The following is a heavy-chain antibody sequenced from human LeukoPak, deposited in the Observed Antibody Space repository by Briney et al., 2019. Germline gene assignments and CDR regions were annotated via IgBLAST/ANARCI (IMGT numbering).Heavy chain of an antibody. J-gene: IGHJ4*02. CDR2: ISVDGSST. CDR3: ARARSDNYYSGVNY. Sequence: GGSLRLSCAASGFTFSRFSMHWVRQVPGKGLVWVSRISVDGSSTNYADSVKGRFTMSRDNSKNTLYLQMDSLRAEDTAMYYCARARSDNYYSGVNYWGQGTLVTVSS. V-gene: IGHV3-74*01. D-gene: IGHD3-22*01. CDR1: GFTFSRFS.